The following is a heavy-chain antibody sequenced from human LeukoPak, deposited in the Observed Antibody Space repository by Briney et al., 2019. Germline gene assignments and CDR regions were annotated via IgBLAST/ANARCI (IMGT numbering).Heavy chain of an antibody. CDR1: GYTFTSYG. CDR3: ARDLSDILTGYYPDWYFDL. D-gene: IGHD3-9*01. V-gene: IGHV1-18*01. Sequence: ASVKVSCKASGYTFTSYGISWVRQAPGQGLEWMGWISAYNGNTNYAQKLQGRVTMTTETSTSTAYMELRSLRSDDTALYYCARDLSDILTGYYPDWYFDLWGRGTLVTVSS. CDR2: ISAYNGNT. J-gene: IGHJ2*01.